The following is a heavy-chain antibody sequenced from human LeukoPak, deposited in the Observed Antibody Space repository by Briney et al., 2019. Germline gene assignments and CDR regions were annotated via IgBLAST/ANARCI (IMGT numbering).Heavy chain of an antibody. V-gene: IGHV4-31*03. Sequence: SETLPLTCTVSGGSISSRSYYWGWIRQHPGKGLEWIGYIYYSGSTYYNPSLKSRVTISVDTSKNQFSLKLSSVTAADTAVYYCARVDPPRDYYDSSGYYYVGYWGQGTLVTVSS. J-gene: IGHJ4*02. D-gene: IGHD3-22*01. CDR3: ARVDPPRDYYDSSGYYYVGY. CDR2: IYYSGST. CDR1: GGSISSRSYY.